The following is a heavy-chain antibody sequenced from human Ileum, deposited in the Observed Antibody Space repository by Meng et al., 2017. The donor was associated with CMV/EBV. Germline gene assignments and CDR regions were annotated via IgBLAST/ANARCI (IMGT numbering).Heavy chain of an antibody. CDR1: GLIVSKWW. J-gene: IGHJ4*02. CDR2: IKTDGSYT. CDR3: VGGGSGYMDY. D-gene: IGHD5-12*01. V-gene: IGHV3-74*03. Sequence: LACAASGLIVSKWWMHWVRQAPGKGLVWVSRIKTDGSYTTYADSVKGRFTISRDNAKNTLYLQMNSLRVEDTAVYYCVGGGSGYMDYWGQGTLVTVSS.